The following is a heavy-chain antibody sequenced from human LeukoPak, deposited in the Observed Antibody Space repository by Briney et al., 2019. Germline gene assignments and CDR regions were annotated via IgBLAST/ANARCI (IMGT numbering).Heavy chain of an antibody. V-gene: IGHV3-9*01. D-gene: IGHD4-23*01. Sequence: GGSLRLSCAASGFTFDDYAMHWVRQAPGKGLEWVSGISWNSGSIGYADSVRGRFTISRDNAKNSLYLQMNSLRAEDTALYYCAKGYGGKGLDYWGQGTLVTVSS. CDR1: GFTFDDYA. CDR3: AKGYGGKGLDY. J-gene: IGHJ4*02. CDR2: ISWNSGSI.